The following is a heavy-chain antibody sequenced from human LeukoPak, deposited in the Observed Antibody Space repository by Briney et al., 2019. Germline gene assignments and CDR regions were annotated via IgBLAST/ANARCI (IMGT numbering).Heavy chain of an antibody. D-gene: IGHD6-6*01. CDR2: INHSGST. Sequence: SETLSLTCAVYGGSFSGYYWSWIRQPPGKGLEWIGEINHSGSTNYNPSLKSRVTMSVDTSNNQFSLKLSSVTAADTAVYYCAREPYSSSLGLCWFDPWGQGTLVTVSS. V-gene: IGHV4-34*01. J-gene: IGHJ5*02. CDR1: GGSFSGYY. CDR3: AREPYSSSLGLCWFDP.